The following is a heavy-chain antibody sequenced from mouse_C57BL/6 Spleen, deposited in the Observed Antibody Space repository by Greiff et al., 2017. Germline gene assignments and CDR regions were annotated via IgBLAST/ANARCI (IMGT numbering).Heavy chain of an antibody. CDR1: GYTFTDYE. CDR2: IDPETGGT. J-gene: IGHJ1*03. CDR3: TIGDGYYPHWYFDV. D-gene: IGHD2-3*01. Sequence: QVQLQQSGAELVRPGASVTLSCKASGYTFTDYEMHWVKQTPVHGLEWIGAIDPETGGTAYNQKFKGKAILTADKSSSTAYMELRSLTSEDSAVYYCTIGDGYYPHWYFDVWGTGTTVTVSS. V-gene: IGHV1-15*01.